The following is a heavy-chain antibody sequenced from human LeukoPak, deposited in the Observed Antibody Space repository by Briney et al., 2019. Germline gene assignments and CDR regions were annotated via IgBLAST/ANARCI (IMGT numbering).Heavy chain of an antibody. CDR1: GGSFSGSH. Sequence: SETLSLTCAVHGGSFSGSHWNWIRQSPEKGLEWIGEINDRGRTNYNPSLKSRVTLSVDTSKKQFSLTLKSVTAADTAVYYCARDPTTVASLPYYFDFWGQGTLVTVSS. CDR3: ARDPTTVASLPYYFDF. V-gene: IGHV4-34*01. CDR2: INDRGRT. D-gene: IGHD4-17*01. J-gene: IGHJ4*02.